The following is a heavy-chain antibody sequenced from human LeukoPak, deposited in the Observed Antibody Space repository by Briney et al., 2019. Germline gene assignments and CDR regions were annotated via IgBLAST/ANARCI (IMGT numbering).Heavy chain of an antibody. CDR3: AKPISGGLAVTADWFDP. CDR2: INANSGTT. D-gene: IGHD6-19*01. Sequence: GGSLRLSCAASGXAFSFYAVSWLRQPPGKGREWVSTINANSGTTSYAASVRGRFTISRDNSKNTLYLQLNTLRAEDTALYYCAKPISGGLAVTADWFDPWGQGILVVVSS. J-gene: IGHJ5*01. CDR1: GXAFSFYA. V-gene: IGHV3-23*01.